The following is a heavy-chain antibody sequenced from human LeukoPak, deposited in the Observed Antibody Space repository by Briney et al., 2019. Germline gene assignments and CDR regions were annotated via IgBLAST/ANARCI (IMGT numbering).Heavy chain of an antibody. CDR2: ISYDGSNK. D-gene: IGHD5-24*01. CDR3: AREGPRWTYDY. Sequence: PGRSLRLSCAASGFTFSSYAMHWVRQAPGKGPEWVAVISYDGSNKYYADSVKGRFTISRDNSKNTLYLQMNSLRAEDTAVYYCAREGPRWTYDYWGQGTLVTVSS. V-gene: IGHV3-30*01. CDR1: GFTFSSYA. J-gene: IGHJ4*02.